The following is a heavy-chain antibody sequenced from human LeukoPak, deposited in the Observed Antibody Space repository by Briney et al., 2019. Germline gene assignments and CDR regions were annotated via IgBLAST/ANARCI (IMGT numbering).Heavy chain of an antibody. CDR1: GFTSSSLW. Sequence: GRSLRLSCAASGFTSSSLWMSWVRQAPGGGLEWVATIWQEGSEKYYVDSVKGRFTVSRDNAKNSLYLQMNSLRVEDTAVYYCARDQNLVSWGLDYFDYWGQGTLVTVS. D-gene: IGHD3-16*01. CDR3: ARDQNLVSWGLDYFDY. V-gene: IGHV3-7*01. J-gene: IGHJ4*02. CDR2: IWQEGSEK.